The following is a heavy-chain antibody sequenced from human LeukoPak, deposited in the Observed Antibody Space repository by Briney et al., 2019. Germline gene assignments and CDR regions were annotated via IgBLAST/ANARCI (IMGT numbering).Heavy chain of an antibody. V-gene: IGHV3-7*03. D-gene: IGHD2-8*02. CDR2: IKQDGSEK. CDR1: GFTFSSYW. Sequence: PGGSLRLSCAASGFTFSSYWMSWVRQAPGKGLEWVANIKQDGSEKYYVDSVKGRFTISRENPKNSLYLQMNSLRAEDTAIYYCATYSQVLLPFESWGQGTLVTVSS. J-gene: IGHJ4*02. CDR3: ATYSQVLLPFES.